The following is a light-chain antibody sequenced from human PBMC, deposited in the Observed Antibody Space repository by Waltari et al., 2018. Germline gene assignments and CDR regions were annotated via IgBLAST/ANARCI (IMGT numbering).Light chain of an antibody. CDR2: DAS. V-gene: IGKV3-11*01. CDR1: QSLGSY. Sequence: EIVLTQSPATLSLSPGERATLSCSASQSLGSYLAWYQQKPGLPPRLLIYDASNRATGIPARFSGSGSGTDFTLTISSLEPEDFAVYFCQHRANSWTFGQGTKVEIK. J-gene: IGKJ1*01. CDR3: QHRANSWT.